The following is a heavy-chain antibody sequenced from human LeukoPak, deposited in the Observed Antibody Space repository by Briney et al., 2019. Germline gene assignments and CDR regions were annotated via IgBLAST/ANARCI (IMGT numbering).Heavy chain of an antibody. CDR1: GGSISSYY. D-gene: IGHD6-13*01. V-gene: IGHV4-59*01. J-gene: IGHJ4*02. Sequence: SETLSLTCTVSGGSISSYYWSWIRQPPGKGLEWIGYIYYSGSTNYNPSLKSRVTISVDTSKNQFSLKLSSVTAADTAVYYCARDLGAAGDYWGQGTLVTVSS. CDR3: ARDLGAAGDY. CDR2: IYYSGST.